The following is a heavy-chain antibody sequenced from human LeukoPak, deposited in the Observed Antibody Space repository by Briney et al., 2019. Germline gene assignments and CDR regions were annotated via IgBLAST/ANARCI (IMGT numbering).Heavy chain of an antibody. CDR3: ARHVDIGELLDY. Sequence: GESLKISCKGSGYSFTSNWIAWVRQMPGKGLEWMGIIYPGDSETRYSPPFQGQVTFSVDKSTNTAFLQWSSLKASDSAMYFCARHVDIGELLDYWGQGTLVTVSS. CDR1: GYSFTSNW. J-gene: IGHJ4*02. CDR2: IYPGDSET. D-gene: IGHD2-2*03. V-gene: IGHV5-51*01.